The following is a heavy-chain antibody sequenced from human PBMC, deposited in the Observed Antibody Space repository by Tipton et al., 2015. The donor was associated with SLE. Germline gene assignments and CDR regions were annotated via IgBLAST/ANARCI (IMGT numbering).Heavy chain of an antibody. CDR3: ARGLPDFDY. CDR1: GGSISSYY. V-gene: IGHV4-59*01. Sequence: TLSLTCTVSGGSISSYYWSWIRQPPGKGLEWIGYIYYSGSTNYNPSLKSRVTISVDTSKNQFSLKLSSVAAADTAVYYCARGLPDFDYWGQGTLVTVSS. J-gene: IGHJ4*02. CDR2: IYYSGST.